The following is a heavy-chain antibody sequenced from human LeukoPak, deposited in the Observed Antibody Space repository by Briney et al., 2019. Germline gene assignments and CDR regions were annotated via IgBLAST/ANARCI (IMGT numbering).Heavy chain of an antibody. CDR1: GYTFTSYG. D-gene: IGHD3-10*01. CDR3: ARDYGSGSYDTPLDY. Sequence: GASVKVSCKASGYTFTSYGISWVRQAPGQGLEWMGWISAYNGNTNYAQKLQGRVTMTTDTSTSTAYMELRSLRSDDTAVYYCARDYGSGSYDTPLDYWGQGTLVTVSS. J-gene: IGHJ4*02. CDR2: ISAYNGNT. V-gene: IGHV1-18*01.